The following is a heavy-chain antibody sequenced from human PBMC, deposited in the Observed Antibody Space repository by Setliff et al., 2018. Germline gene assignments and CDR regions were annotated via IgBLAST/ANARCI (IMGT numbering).Heavy chain of an antibody. D-gene: IGHD3-10*01. Sequence: ASVKVSCKASGYTFTSYGINWVRQATGQGLEWMGWMNPNSGNTGYAQKFQGRVTMTRNTSISTAYMELSSLRSEDTAVYYCARAELLWFGGFDPWGQGTLVTVSS. CDR3: ARAELLWFGGFDP. J-gene: IGHJ5*02. CDR1: GYTFTSYG. V-gene: IGHV1-8*02. CDR2: MNPNSGNT.